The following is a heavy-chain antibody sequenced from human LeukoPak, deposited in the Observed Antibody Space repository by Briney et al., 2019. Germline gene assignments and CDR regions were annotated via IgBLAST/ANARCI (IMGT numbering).Heavy chain of an antibody. CDR2: FDPEDGET. Sequence: ASVKVSCKVSGYTLTELSMHWVRQAPGKGLEWMGGFDPEDGETIYAQKFQGRVTMTEDTSTDTAYMELSSLRSEDTAVYYCATLVKGDYYYYYMDVWGKGTTVTVSS. CDR1: GYTLTELS. D-gene: IGHD4-23*01. CDR3: ATLVKGDYYYYYMDV. V-gene: IGHV1-24*01. J-gene: IGHJ6*03.